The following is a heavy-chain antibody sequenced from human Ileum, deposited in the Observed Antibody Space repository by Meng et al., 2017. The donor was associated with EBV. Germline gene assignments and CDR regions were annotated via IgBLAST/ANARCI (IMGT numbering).Heavy chain of an antibody. J-gene: IGHJ4*02. V-gene: IGHV4-28*01. CDR3: ARNVPGTSAYYD. Sequence: QVHRQDSGPGLVKPSDTLSLTCAVSGYSISSTNWLGWIRHPPGKGLEWIGYIYYSGSTSYNPSLKSRVTMSVDTSKNQFSLNLNSVTAVDTAVYYCARNVPGTSAYYDWGQGTLVTVSS. CDR2: IYYSGST. D-gene: IGHD3-22*01. CDR1: GYSISSTNW.